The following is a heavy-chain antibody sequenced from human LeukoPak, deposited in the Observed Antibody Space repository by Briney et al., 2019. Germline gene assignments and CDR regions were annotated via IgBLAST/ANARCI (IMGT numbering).Heavy chain of an antibody. Sequence: SQTLSLTCAVYGGSFSGYYWSWIRQPPGKGLEWIGEINHSGSTNYNPSLKSRVTISVDTSKNQFSLKLSSVTAADTAVYYCARKGYYDCWSGYYRGYYFDYWGQGTLVTVSS. CDR1: GGSFSGYY. D-gene: IGHD3-3*01. J-gene: IGHJ4*02. CDR3: ARKGYYDCWSGYYRGYYFDY. V-gene: IGHV4-34*01. CDR2: INHSGST.